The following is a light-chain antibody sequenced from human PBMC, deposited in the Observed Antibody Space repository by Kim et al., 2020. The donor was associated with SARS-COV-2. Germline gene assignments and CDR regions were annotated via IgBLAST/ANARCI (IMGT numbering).Light chain of an antibody. J-gene: IGKJ5*01. CDR1: QDIRNY. CDR2: GAS. Sequence: ASVGDRVTITCQASQDIRNYLSWYQQNPGRASKRLIYGASSLQSWVPSRFSGSGSGTEFTFTISSVQPEDFATYFCLHYSSYPITFGQGTRLEIK. V-gene: IGKV1-17*01. CDR3: LHYSSYPIT.